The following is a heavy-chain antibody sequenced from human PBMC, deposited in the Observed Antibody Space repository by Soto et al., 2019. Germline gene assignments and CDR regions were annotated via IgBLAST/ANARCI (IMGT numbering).Heavy chain of an antibody. V-gene: IGHV4-59*08. CDR3: ARLQYNWNDDWYFGL. CDR2: IYYSGST. Sequence: QVQLQESGPGLVKPSETLSLTCTVSGGSISSYYWSWIRQPPGKGLEWIGYIYYSGSTNYNPSLKSRDTLSVDTSKNQFSLKLSSVTAADTAVYYFARLQYNWNDDWYFGLWGRGTLVTVSS. D-gene: IGHD1-1*01. CDR1: GGSISSYY. J-gene: IGHJ2*01.